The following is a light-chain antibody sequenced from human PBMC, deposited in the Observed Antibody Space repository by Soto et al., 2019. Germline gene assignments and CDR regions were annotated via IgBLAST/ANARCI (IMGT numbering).Light chain of an antibody. Sequence: QSALTQPASVSGSPGQSITISCTGTSSDVGGYKYVSWYQQHPDKAPKLIIFEVSNRPSGISSRFSGSKSGNTASLTTSGLQAEDEADYYCASYTSSSTSVIFGRGTKLTVL. CDR2: EVS. V-gene: IGLV2-14*01. J-gene: IGLJ2*01. CDR1: SSDVGGYKY. CDR3: ASYTSSSTSVI.